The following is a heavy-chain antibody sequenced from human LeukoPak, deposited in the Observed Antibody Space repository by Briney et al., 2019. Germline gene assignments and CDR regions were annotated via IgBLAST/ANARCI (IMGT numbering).Heavy chain of an antibody. V-gene: IGHV1-69*04. D-gene: IGHD3-3*01. CDR2: IIPILGIA. Sequence: ASVKVSCKASGGTFSSYAISWVRQAPGQGLEWMGRIIPILGIANYAQKFQGRVTITADKSTSTAYMELSSLRSEDTAVYYCATPTSTTQVYDFWSGPTGYWGQGTLVTVSS. CDR3: ATPTSTTQVYDFWSGPTGY. CDR1: GGTFSSYA. J-gene: IGHJ4*02.